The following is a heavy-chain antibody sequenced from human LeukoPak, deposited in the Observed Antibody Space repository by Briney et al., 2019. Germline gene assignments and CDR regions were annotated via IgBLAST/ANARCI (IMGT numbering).Heavy chain of an antibody. J-gene: IGHJ4*02. Sequence: GGSLRLSCVASGFTFSTYWMTWVRQAPGKGLEWVANIKRDGTTKQYADSLKGRFIISRDNAKNSLHLQINSLRAEDTAIYFCTRNNKWREDHWGQGTLVTVSS. CDR1: GFTFSTYW. V-gene: IGHV3-7*01. CDR3: TRNNKWREDH. D-gene: IGHD1/OR15-1a*01. CDR2: IKRDGTTK.